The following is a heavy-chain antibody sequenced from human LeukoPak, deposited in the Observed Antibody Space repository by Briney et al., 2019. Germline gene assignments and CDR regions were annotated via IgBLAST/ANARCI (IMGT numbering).Heavy chain of an antibody. D-gene: IGHD2-2*01. CDR2: ISWNSGSI. J-gene: IGHJ4*02. CDR3: AKGGPYCSSTSCPYFDY. CDR1: GFTFDDYA. V-gene: IGHV3-9*01. Sequence: TGGSLRLSCAASGFTFDDYAMHWVRQAPGKGLEWVSGISWNSGSIGYADSVKGRFTISRDNSKNTLYLQMNSLRAEDTAVYYCAKGGPYCSSTSCPYFDYWGQGTLVTVSS.